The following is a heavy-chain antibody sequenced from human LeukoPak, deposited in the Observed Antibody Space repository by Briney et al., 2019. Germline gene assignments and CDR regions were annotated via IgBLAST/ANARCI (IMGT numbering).Heavy chain of an antibody. CDR1: DGSFRGSY. J-gene: IGHJ6*02. CDR3: ARGYCGMDV. CDR2: INHSGST. V-gene: IGHV4-34*01. Sequence: SETLSLTCAVYDGSFRGSYWSWIRQSPGKGLEWIGEINHSGSTNYNPSVKSRVTISVDTSKSLFSLKLSSVPAADTAVYYCARGYCGMDVWGQGTTVTVSS.